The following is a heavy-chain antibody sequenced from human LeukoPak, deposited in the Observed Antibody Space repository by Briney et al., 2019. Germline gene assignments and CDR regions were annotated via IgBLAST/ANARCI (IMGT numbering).Heavy chain of an antibody. J-gene: IGHJ4*02. CDR1: GFTFSNYW. CDR3: ARDGTYSSSSFDY. CDR2: INTDGSTT. Sequence: GGSLRLSCAASGFTFSNYWIHWVRQAPGKGLVWVSRINTDGSTTNYADAVKGRFTISRDNAKNALYLQMNSLRAEDTAVYYCARDGTYSSSSFDYWGQGTLVTVSS. D-gene: IGHD6-6*01. V-gene: IGHV3-74*01.